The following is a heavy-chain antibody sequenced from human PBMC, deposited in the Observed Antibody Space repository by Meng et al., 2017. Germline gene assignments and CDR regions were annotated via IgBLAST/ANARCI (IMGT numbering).Heavy chain of an antibody. Sequence: HAPLVQSGAEVEKPGASVKVSCKASGYTFTSYTIHWVRQAPGQSLAWMGWIKSANGDAKYSQKFQGRLTLTRDTSASTAYLELSSLTFEDTAVYYCARGTGSSWFDPWGQGTLVTVSS. V-gene: IGHV1-3*01. CDR2: IKSANGDA. J-gene: IGHJ5*02. CDR1: GYTFTSYT. D-gene: IGHD6-13*01. CDR3: ARGTGSSWFDP.